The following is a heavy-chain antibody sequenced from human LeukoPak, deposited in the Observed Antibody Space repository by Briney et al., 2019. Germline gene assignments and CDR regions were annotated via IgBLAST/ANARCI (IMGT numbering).Heavy chain of an antibody. Sequence: GESLKISCKGSGYTFTNYWIGWVRQMPGKGLEFMGIIYPGDSDTRYSPSFQGQITISVDKSISTAYLQWSSLKASDTAIYYCALHPAQGSGSLDFWGQGTLVTVSS. V-gene: IGHV5-51*01. J-gene: IGHJ4*02. D-gene: IGHD3-10*01. CDR2: IYPGDSDT. CDR3: ALHPAQGSGSLDF. CDR1: GYTFTNYW.